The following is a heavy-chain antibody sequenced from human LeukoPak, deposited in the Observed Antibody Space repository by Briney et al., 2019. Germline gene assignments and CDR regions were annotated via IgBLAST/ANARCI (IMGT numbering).Heavy chain of an antibody. Sequence: PGGSLRLSCAASGFTFSSYSMNWVRQAPGKGLEWVAVISYDGSNKYYADSVKGRFTISRDNSKNTLYLQMNSLRAEDTAVYYCAKDLESGWPTSYFQHWGQGTLVTVSS. J-gene: IGHJ1*01. V-gene: IGHV3-30*18. D-gene: IGHD6-19*01. CDR2: ISYDGSNK. CDR3: AKDLESGWPTSYFQH. CDR1: GFTFSSYS.